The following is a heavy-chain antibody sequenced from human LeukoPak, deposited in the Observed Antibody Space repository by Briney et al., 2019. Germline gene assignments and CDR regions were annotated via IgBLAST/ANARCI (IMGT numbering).Heavy chain of an antibody. CDR3: ASPYCGRIACYGGNY. CDR2: ISSDGRTT. J-gene: IGHJ4*02. Sequence: GGSLRLSCAASGFTFTNHWMHWVRQAPGKGLVWVSRISSDGRTTNYADSVKGRFTISRDNAKNTLYLQMNSLRAEDTAVYYCASPYCGRIACYGGNYWGQGTLVTVSS. CDR1: GFTFTNHW. V-gene: IGHV3-74*01. D-gene: IGHD2-21*01.